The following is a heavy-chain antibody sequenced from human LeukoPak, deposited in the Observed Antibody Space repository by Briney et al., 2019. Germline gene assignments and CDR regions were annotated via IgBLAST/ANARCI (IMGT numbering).Heavy chain of an antibody. CDR3: ARRIDSGWYNY. CDR1: GDSISSYY. J-gene: IGHJ4*02. Sequence: KPSETLSLTCTVSGDSISSYYWGWIRQPPGKGLEWIGDIYYSVSTNYNPSLKSRDTISEDTSKNQFSLSLSSVTAADTAIYYCARRIDSGWYNYWGRGTLVTVSS. CDR2: IYYSVST. D-gene: IGHD6-19*01. V-gene: IGHV4-59*01.